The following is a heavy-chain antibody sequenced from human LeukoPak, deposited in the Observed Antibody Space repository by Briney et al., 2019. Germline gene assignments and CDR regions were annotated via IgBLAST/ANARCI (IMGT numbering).Heavy chain of an antibody. CDR3: ARDSFEVAGDFDY. D-gene: IGHD6-19*01. J-gene: IGHJ4*02. V-gene: IGHV3-74*01. CDR1: GFTFRNYW. CDR2: INSDGSST. Sequence: GGSLGLSCAASGFTFRNYWMHWVGQAPGKGLVWVSRINSDGSSTLYADSVKGRFTISRDNAKNTLYLQMNSLRGEDTAAYYCARDSFEVAGDFDYWGQGTLVTVSS.